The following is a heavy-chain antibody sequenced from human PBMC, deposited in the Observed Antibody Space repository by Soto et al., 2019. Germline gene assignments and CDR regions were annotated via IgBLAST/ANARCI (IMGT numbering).Heavy chain of an antibody. CDR1: GFTFSDYY. V-gene: IGHV3-11*01. CDR2: ISSSGSTI. CDR3: AGGKYYDILTGYPPMMFDI. D-gene: IGHD3-9*01. J-gene: IGHJ3*02. Sequence: VGSLRLSCAASGFTFSDYYMSWIRQAPGKGLEWVSYISSSGSTIYYADSVKGRFTISRDNAKNSLYLQMNSLRAEDTAVYYCAGGKYYDILTGYPPMMFDIWGQGTMVTVSS.